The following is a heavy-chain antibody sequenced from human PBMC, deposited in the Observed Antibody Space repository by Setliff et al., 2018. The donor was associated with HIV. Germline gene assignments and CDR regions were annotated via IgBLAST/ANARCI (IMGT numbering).Heavy chain of an antibody. J-gene: IGHJ4*02. CDR1: GGSFSGYY. CDR2: INHSGKT. V-gene: IGHV4-34*01. CDR3: ARGRDKYGPIDY. D-gene: IGHD3-10*01. Sequence: SETLSLTCAVYGGSFSGYYWTWIRQPPGKGLEWIGDINHSGKTNYNRSLKSRVTISLDTSKNQFSLKLSSVTAADTAVYYCARGRDKYGPIDYWGQGTLVTVSS.